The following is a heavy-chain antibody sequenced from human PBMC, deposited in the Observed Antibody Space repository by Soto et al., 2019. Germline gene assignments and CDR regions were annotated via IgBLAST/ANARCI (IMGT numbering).Heavy chain of an antibody. CDR1: GYTFASYD. Sequence: QVQLVQSGAEVKTPGASVKVSCKASGYTFASYDINWVRQAPGQGLEWMGWMNPNSSNTGYAQKLQGRRTMTRDTALSIAHMELSSRRNDDTAAYYCARSDGYNFNWLDSWGQGTLVTVSA. J-gene: IGHJ5*01. D-gene: IGHD2-21*01. CDR3: ARSDGYNFNWLDS. V-gene: IGHV1-8*01. CDR2: MNPNSSNT.